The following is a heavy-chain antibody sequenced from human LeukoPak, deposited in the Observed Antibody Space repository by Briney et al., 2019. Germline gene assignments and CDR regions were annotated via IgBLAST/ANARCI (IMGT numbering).Heavy chain of an antibody. Sequence: PSETLSLTCTVSGGSISSSSYYWSWIRQPPGKGLEWIGEINHSGSTNYNPSLKSRVTISVDTSKNQFSLKLSSVTAADTAVYYCASLTVDTAMVEDYWGQGTLVTVSS. CDR3: ASLTVDTAMVEDY. V-gene: IGHV4-39*07. CDR2: INHSGST. CDR1: GGSISSSSYY. D-gene: IGHD5-18*01. J-gene: IGHJ4*02.